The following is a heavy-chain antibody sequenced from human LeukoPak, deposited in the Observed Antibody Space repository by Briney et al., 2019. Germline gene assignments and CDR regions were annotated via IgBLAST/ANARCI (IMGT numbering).Heavy chain of an antibody. V-gene: IGHV3-23*01. J-gene: IGHJ4*02. CDR3: AKRHDILTGSFDY. CDR2: ISGSGGST. Sequence: GGSLRLSCAASGFTFSSYGMSWVRQAPGKGLEWVSAISGSGGSTYYADSVKGRFTISRDDSKNTLYLQMNSLRAEDTAVYYCAKRHDILTGSFDYWGQGTLVTVSS. D-gene: IGHD3-9*01. CDR1: GFTFSSYG.